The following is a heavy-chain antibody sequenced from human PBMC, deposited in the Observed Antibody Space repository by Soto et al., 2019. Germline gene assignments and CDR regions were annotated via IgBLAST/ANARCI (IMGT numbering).Heavy chain of an antibody. D-gene: IGHD5-18*01. CDR3: AKNENTGLYYYYYGMDV. Sequence: PGGSLRLSCGASGFTFSDNAMTWVRQAPGKGLEWVSSISDDGDSTYYADSVKGRFTISRDNSKNTLFLQMSSLGAEDTAVYYCAKNENTGLYYYYYGMDVWGQGTTVTVSS. J-gene: IGHJ6*02. CDR2: ISDDGDST. V-gene: IGHV3-23*01. CDR1: GFTFSDNA.